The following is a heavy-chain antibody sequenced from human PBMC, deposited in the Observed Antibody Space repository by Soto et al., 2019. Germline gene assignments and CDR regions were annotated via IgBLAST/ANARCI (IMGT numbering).Heavy chain of an antibody. CDR1: GFSLTTSGVG. V-gene: IGHV2-5*02. D-gene: IGHD3-3*01. Sequence: QITLNESGPPVVRPTETLTLTCRFSGFSLTTSGVGVGWIRQSPGKAPECLALIYWDDDKRYSASLKSRLTITKDTSKNPVVLTVSDLDPTDTATYYCAHRVLRTVFGLVTTTAIYFDFWGQGTPVAVSS. CDR2: IYWDDDK. CDR3: AHRVLRTVFGLVTTTAIYFDF. J-gene: IGHJ4*02.